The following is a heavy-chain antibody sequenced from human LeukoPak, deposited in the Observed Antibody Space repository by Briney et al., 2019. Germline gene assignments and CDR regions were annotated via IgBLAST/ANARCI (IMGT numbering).Heavy chain of an antibody. D-gene: IGHD1-1*01. V-gene: IGHV3-23*01. J-gene: IGHJ3*02. CDR3: AKVATDNRDAFHM. Sequence: PGGSLRLSCAASGFTFSSYAMSWVRQAPGKGLEWVSAISGSGGSTYYADSVKGRFTISRDSSKNTLFLQMISLRAEDTAVYYCAKVATDNRDAFHMWGQGTMVTVSS. CDR1: GFTFSSYA. CDR2: ISGSGGST.